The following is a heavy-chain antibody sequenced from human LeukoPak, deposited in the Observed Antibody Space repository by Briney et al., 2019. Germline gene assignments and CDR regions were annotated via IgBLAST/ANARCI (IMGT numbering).Heavy chain of an antibody. D-gene: IGHD3-10*01. CDR3: ARLIWFGSAFDI. CDR1: GGSISRSKW. J-gene: IGHJ3*02. V-gene: IGHV4-4*02. Sequence: SGTLSLTCAVSGGSISRSKWWGWVRQPPGKGLEWIGEIDRSGSTNYKSSLKSRVTISVDTSKNQFSLKLSSVTAADTAVYYCARLIWFGSAFDIWGQGTMVTVSS. CDR2: IDRSGST.